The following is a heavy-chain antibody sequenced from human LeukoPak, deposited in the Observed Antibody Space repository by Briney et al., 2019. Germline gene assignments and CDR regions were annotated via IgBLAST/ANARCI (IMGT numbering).Heavy chain of an antibody. CDR1: GFTFRTYR. J-gene: IGHJ4*02. CDR3: VREREQWEQQQIFDY. CDR2: IKEDGSER. D-gene: IGHD1-26*01. Sequence: GGSLRLSCAASGFTFRTYRMSWVRQAPGKGLEWVAGIKEDGSERYYVESVKGRFTISRDNAENSLSLQMNRLRVEDTALFYCVREREQWEQQQIFDYWAREPWSPSPQ. V-gene: IGHV3-7*01.